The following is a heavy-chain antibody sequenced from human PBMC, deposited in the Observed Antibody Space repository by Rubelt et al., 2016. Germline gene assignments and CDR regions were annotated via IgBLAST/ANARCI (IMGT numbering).Heavy chain of an antibody. D-gene: IGHD4-17*01. CDR2: ISGSGGST. CDR3: VRYYGDFYYYDGLDV. CDR1: GFTFSSYS. V-gene: IGHV3-23*04. Sequence: EVHLVESGGGLVQPGGSLRLSCAASGFTFSSYSMNWVRQAPGKGLEWVSAISGSGGSTYYADSVRGRFTISRDDSMKTLYLQMNSLRGEDTAVYYCVRYYGDFYYYDGLDVWGQGTSVTVSS. J-gene: IGHJ6*02.